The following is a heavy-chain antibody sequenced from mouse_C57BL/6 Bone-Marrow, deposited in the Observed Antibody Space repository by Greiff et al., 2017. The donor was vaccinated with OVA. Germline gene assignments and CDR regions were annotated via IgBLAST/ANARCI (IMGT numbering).Heavy chain of an antibody. CDR3: TRGYSNYYAMDY. J-gene: IGHJ4*01. D-gene: IGHD2-5*01. V-gene: IGHV1-15*01. CDR2: IDPETGGT. CDR1: GYTFPDYE. Sequence: QVQLKESGAELVRPGASVTLSCQASGYTFPDYEMHWVKQTPVHGLEWIGAIDPETGGTASNQQFKGKAILTADKSSSTAYMVLRSLTSEDSAVYYCTRGYSNYYAMDYWGQGTSVTVSS.